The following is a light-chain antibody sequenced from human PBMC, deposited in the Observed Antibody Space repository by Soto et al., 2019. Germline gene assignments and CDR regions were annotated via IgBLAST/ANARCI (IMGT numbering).Light chain of an antibody. CDR1: QSVSSSY. CDR2: GAS. V-gene: IGKV3-20*01. J-gene: IGKJ1*01. Sequence: EIVLTQSPGTLSLSPGERATLSCRASQSVSSSYLGWYQQKPGQAPRLLIYGASSRATGIPDRFSGSGSGTDFYLTLSRLEPDDFAVYYCQPYGSSPRPFGQGTKVEIK. CDR3: QPYGSSPRP.